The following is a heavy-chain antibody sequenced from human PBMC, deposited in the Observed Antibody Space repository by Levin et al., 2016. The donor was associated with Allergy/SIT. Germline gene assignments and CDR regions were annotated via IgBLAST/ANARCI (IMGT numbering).Heavy chain of an antibody. V-gene: IGHV1-69*01. Sequence: WVRQAPGQGLEWMGGIIPIFGTANYAQKFQGRVTITADESTSTAYMELSSLRSEDTAVYYCARGSWRTTSYYYYGMDVWGQGTTVTVSS. CDR3: ARGSWRTTSYYYYGMDV. CDR2: IIPIFGTA. D-gene: IGHD1-7*01. J-gene: IGHJ6*02.